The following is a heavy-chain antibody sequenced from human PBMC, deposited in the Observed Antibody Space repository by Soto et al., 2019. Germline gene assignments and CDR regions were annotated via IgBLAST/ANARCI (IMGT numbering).Heavy chain of an antibody. Sequence: GGSLRLSCAASGFTFSSYAMSWVRQSPGKGLGWVAVIWSDGSGKYYGDSVKGRFTISRDNSENTVYLLMNSLRGEDSTVYYFARDRTGKDYMDVWGRGTTVTVSS. CDR1: GFTFSSYA. CDR3: ARDRTGKDYMDV. V-gene: IGHV3-33*08. D-gene: IGHD1-1*01. J-gene: IGHJ6*03. CDR2: IWSDGSGK.